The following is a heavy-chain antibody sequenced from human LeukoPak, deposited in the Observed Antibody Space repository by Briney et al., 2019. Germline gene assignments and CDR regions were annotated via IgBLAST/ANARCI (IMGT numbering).Heavy chain of an antibody. D-gene: IGHD3-22*01. J-gene: IGHJ6*03. CDR2: FYYSGST. CDR3: ARWRYDSSGYSYYYYYMDV. Sequence: SETLSLTCAVSGDSISSSSNYWGGIRQPPGKGLEWIGSFYYSGSTNYNPSLKSRVTISVDTSKNQFSLKLSSVTAADTAVYYCARWRYDSSGYSYYYYYMDVWGKGTTVTVSS. V-gene: IGHV4-39*07. CDR1: GDSISSSSNY.